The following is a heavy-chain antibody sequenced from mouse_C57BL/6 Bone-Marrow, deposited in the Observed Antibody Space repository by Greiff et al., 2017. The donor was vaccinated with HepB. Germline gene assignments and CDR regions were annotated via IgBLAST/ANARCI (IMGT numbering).Heavy chain of an antibody. V-gene: IGHV5-16*01. J-gene: IGHJ3*01. CDR3: ARDRRYPAWFAY. CDR1: GFTFSDYY. CDR2: INYDGSST. Sequence: EVQVVESEGGLVQPGSSMKLSCTASGFTFSDYYMAWVRQVPEKGLEWVANINYDGSSTYYLDSLKSRFIISRDNAKNILYLQMSSLKSEDTATYYCARDRRYPAWFAYWGQGTLVTVSA. D-gene: IGHD2-14*01.